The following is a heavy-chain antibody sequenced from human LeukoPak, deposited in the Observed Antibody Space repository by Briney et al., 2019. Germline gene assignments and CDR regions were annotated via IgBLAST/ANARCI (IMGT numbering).Heavy chain of an antibody. J-gene: IGHJ4*02. CDR3: ARDLEDGYNRNDRTAHTNDY. D-gene: IGHD5-24*01. CDR2: ISGSGGST. CDR1: GFTFSSYA. Sequence: PGGSLRLSCAASGFTFSSYAMSWVRQAPGKGLEWVSAISGSGGSTYYADSVKGRFTISRDNAKNSLYLQMNSLRAEDTAVYYCARDLEDGYNRNDRTAHTNDYWGQGTLVTVSS. V-gene: IGHV3-23*01.